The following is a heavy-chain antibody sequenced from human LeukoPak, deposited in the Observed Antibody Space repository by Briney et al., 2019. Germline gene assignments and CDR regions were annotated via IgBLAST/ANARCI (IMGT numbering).Heavy chain of an antibody. CDR3: ARDGTTGVAGDY. J-gene: IGHJ4*02. Sequence: GASVKVSCTASGYTFTGYYMHWVRQAPGQGLEWMGWINPNSGGTNYAQKFQGRVTMTRDTSISTAYMELSRLRSDDTAVYSCARDGTTGVAGDYWGQGTLVTVSS. V-gene: IGHV1-2*02. CDR1: GYTFTGYY. D-gene: IGHD6-19*01. CDR2: INPNSGGT.